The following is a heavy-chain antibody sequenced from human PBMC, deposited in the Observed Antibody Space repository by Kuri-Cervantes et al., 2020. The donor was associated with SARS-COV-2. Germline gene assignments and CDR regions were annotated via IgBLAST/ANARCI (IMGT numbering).Heavy chain of an antibody. CDR3: ARNIIVVRAASSPLARFDY. CDR1: GYSISSGYY. D-gene: IGHD2-2*01. CDR2: INHSGGT. J-gene: IGHJ4*01. Sequence: SETLSLTCTVSGYSISSGYYWGWIRQHPGKRLEWIRRINHSGGTYYNPSLKSRFTISVDTSKNQFFLKLTSVTAADTAVYYCARNIIVVRAASSPLARFDYWGQGTLVTVSS. V-gene: IGHV4-38-2*02.